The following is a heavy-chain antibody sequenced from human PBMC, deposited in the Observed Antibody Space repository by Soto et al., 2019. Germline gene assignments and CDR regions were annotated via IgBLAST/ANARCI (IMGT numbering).Heavy chain of an antibody. Sequence: QVQLVESGGGVAQPGRSLRLSCAASGFIFRSHGMHWVRQAPGKGLEWVAVIWYDASNQYYADSVRGRFTISRDDSKNTFFLQMNRLRAEDTAVYYWSREADGGECRLDCWGRGTRVTVSS. D-gene: IGHD3-10*01. CDR3: SREADGGECRLDC. CDR2: IWYDASNQ. J-gene: IGHJ4*02. V-gene: IGHV3-33*01. CDR1: GFIFRSHG.